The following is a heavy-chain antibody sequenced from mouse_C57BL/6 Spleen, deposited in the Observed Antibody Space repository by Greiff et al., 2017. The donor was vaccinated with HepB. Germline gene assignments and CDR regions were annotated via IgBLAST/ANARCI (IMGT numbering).Heavy chain of an antibody. CDR3: ARGYYGY. CDR2: INPYNGGT. V-gene: IGHV1-19*01. D-gene: IGHD1-1*01. Sequence: SGPVPVKPGASVKMSCKASGYTFTDYYMNWVKQSHGKSLEWIGVINPYNGGTSYNQKFKGKATLTVDKSSSTAYMELNSLTSEDSAVYYCARGYYGYWGQGTTLTVSS. CDR1: GYTFTDYY. J-gene: IGHJ2*01.